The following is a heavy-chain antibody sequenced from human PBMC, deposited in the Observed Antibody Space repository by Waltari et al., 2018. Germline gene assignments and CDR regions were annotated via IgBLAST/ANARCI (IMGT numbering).Heavy chain of an antibody. J-gene: IGHJ4*02. CDR3: ARRPYDISTGGFDY. CDR1: GDSISLKSYY. V-gene: IGHV4-39*02. CDR2: FYYGGT. D-gene: IGHD3-9*01. Sequence: QLQLQESGPGLVNPSETLSLRCTVAGDSISLKSYYWGWIRQPPGKGLEWIGSFYYGGTNYNPSLKSRVTMSADTSKNRFSLKLNSVTATDTAVYYCARRPYDISTGGFDYWGQGILVTVSA.